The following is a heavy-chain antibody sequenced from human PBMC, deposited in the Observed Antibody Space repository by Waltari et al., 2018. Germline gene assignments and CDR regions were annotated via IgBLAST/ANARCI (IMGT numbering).Heavy chain of an antibody. CDR2: IYYSGSA. CDR1: GGSISSYY. D-gene: IGHD6-19*01. Sequence: QVQLQESGPGLVKPSETLSLTCTVSGGSISSYYWSWIRQPPGKGLEWIGYIYYSGSANYNPSLKSRVTISVDTSKNQFSLKLSSVTAADTAVYYCARDRTSSGWPLDYWGQGTLVTVSS. CDR3: ARDRTSSGWPLDY. J-gene: IGHJ4*02. V-gene: IGHV4-59*01.